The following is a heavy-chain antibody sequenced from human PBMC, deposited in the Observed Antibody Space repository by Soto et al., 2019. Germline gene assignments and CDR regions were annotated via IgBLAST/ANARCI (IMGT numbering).Heavy chain of an antibody. J-gene: IGHJ5*02. V-gene: IGHV3-74*01. CDR3: ARDHVVSRNWFDP. CDR1: GFTFSSYW. D-gene: IGHD2-21*01. Sequence: EVQLVESGGGLVQPGGSLRLSCAASGFTFSSYWMHWVREAPGKGLVWVSRINSDGNSTSYADSVKGRFTISRDNAKNTLYLQMSSLRAEDTAVYYCARDHVVSRNWFDPWGQGTLVTVSS. CDR2: INSDGNST.